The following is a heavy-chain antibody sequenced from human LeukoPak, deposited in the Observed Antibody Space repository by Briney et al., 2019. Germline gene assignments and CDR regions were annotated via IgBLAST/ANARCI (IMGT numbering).Heavy chain of an antibody. CDR3: ARDTKYAFDN. Sequence: GGSLRLSCAASGFTFSDYSMNWVRQAPGKGLEWISYVGISSGNTKYADSVRGRFTISGDKAKNSLYLQMNSLRVEDTAVYYCARDTKYAFDNWGQGTLVTVSS. D-gene: IGHD2-2*01. CDR1: GFTFSDYS. V-gene: IGHV3-48*01. CDR2: VGISSGNT. J-gene: IGHJ4*02.